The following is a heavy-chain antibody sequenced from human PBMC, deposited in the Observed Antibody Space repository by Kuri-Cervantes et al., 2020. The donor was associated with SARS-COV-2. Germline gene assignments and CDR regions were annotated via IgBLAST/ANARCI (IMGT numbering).Heavy chain of an antibody. CDR3: ARDSYDILTGYRGYYFDY. J-gene: IGHJ4*02. D-gene: IGHD3-9*01. V-gene: IGHV1-2*02. CDR1: GYTFTGYY. Sequence: ASVKVSCKASGYTFTGYYMHWVRQAPGQGLEWMGWINPNSGGTNYAQKFQGRVTMTRDTSISTAYMELSRLRSDDTAVYYCARDSYDILTGYRGYYFDYWGQGTLVTVSS. CDR2: INPNSGGT.